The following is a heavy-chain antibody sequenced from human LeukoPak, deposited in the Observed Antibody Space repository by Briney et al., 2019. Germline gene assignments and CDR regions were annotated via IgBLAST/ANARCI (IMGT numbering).Heavy chain of an antibody. Sequence: GGSLRLSCAASKFTFSEYYMSWIRQAPGKGLEWVSYISNSGTNTKYADSVKGRFTISRDNAKNSLYLQMNSLRADDTAVYYCARVVSSGSPLDYWGQRTLVTVSS. CDR1: KFTFSEYY. V-gene: IGHV3-11*05. D-gene: IGHD3-22*01. J-gene: IGHJ4*02. CDR2: ISNSGTNT. CDR3: ARVVSSGSPLDY.